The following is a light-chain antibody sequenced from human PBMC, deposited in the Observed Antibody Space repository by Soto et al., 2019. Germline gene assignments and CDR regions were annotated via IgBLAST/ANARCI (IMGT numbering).Light chain of an antibody. V-gene: IGLV2-14*01. Sequence: QSALTQPASVSGSPGQWIAISCTGTSSDVGGYDYVSWYQQHPGKAPKVMIYDVSNRPSGVSNRFSGSKSGNTASLTISGLQAEDEADYYCSSYTSSSTYVFGTGTKVTVL. J-gene: IGLJ1*01. CDR1: SSDVGGYDY. CDR3: SSYTSSSTYV. CDR2: DVS.